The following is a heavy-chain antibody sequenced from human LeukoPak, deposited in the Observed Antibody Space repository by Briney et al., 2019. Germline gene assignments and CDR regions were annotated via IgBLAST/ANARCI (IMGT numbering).Heavy chain of an antibody. CDR3: ARVGRSSGRAFDI. J-gene: IGHJ3*02. CDR2: IYSGGST. D-gene: IGHD3-22*01. V-gene: IGHV3-53*01. Sequence: GGSLRLSCAASGFTVSSNYMSWVRQAPGKGLEWVSVIYSGGSTYYADSVKGRFTISRDNSKNTLYLQMNSLRAEDTAVYYCARVGRSSGRAFDIWGQGTMVTVSS. CDR1: GFTVSSNY.